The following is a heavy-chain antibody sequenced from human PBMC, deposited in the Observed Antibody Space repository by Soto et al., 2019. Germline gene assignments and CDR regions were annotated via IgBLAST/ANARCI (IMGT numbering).Heavy chain of an antibody. CDR3: ARHYYGSGSSYYYYYGMDV. CDR2: IPYSGSP. V-gene: IGHV4-59*04. D-gene: IGHD3-10*01. CDR1: GGSISSYY. J-gene: IGHJ6*02. Sequence: PSETLSLTCTVSGGSISSYYWSWIRQPPAKGLEGIAFIPYSGSPSYNPSLKSRVTIFVDTSKNQFSLKLSSVTAADTAVYYCARHYYGSGSSYYYYYGMDVWGQGTTVTVSS.